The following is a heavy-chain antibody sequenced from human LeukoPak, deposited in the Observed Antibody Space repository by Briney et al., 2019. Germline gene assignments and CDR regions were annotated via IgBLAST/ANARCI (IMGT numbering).Heavy chain of an antibody. CDR3: ARAPAMGQLVGWFDP. Sequence: PSETLSLTCAVYGGSFSGYYWSWIRQPPRKGLEWIGEINHSGSTNYNPSLKSRVTISVDTSKNQFSLKLSSVTAADTAVYYCARAPAMGQLVGWFDPWGQGTLVTVSS. V-gene: IGHV4-34*01. CDR1: GGSFSGYY. J-gene: IGHJ5*02. CDR2: INHSGST. D-gene: IGHD6-6*01.